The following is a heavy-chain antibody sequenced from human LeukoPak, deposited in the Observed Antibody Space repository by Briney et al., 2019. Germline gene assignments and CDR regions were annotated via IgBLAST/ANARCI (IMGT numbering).Heavy chain of an antibody. V-gene: IGHV3-23*01. CDR1: GFTFSSYA. Sequence: GGSLRLSCAAPGFTFSSYAMSWVRQAPGKGLEWVSAISGSGGSTYYADSVKGRFTTSRDNSKNTLYLQMNSLRAEDTAVYYCAKGSSSRRVAFDIWGQGTMVTVSS. CDR2: ISGSGGST. D-gene: IGHD6-13*01. J-gene: IGHJ3*02. CDR3: AKGSSSRRVAFDI.